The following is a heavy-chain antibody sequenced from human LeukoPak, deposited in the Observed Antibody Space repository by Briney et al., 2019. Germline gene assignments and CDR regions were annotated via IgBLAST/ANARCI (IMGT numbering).Heavy chain of an antibody. D-gene: IGHD3-22*01. J-gene: IGHJ4*02. CDR2: IIPIFGTA. CDR1: GYTFTSYG. CDR3: ARSSGYYYDSTGSQGDY. V-gene: IGHV1-69*06. Sequence: SVKVSCKASGYTFTSYGISWVRQAPGQGLEWMGGIIPIFGTANYAQKFQGRVTITADKSTSTAYMELSSLRSDDTAVYYCARSSGYYYDSTGSQGDYWGQGTLVTVSS.